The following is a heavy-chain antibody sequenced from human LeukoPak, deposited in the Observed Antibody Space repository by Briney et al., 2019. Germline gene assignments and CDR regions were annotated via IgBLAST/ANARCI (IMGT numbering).Heavy chain of an antibody. CDR1: GYTFTSYG. V-gene: IGHV1-18*01. J-gene: IGHJ5*02. CDR2: INAYNGNT. Sequence: ASVKVSCKASGYTFTSYGISWVRQAPGQGLEWMGWINAYNGNTNYAQKVQGRVTMTTDTSTSTAYMELRSLRSDDTAVYYCAYGSGSYYKSTIRFDPWGQGTLVTVSS. CDR3: AYGSGSYYKSTIRFDP. D-gene: IGHD3-10*01.